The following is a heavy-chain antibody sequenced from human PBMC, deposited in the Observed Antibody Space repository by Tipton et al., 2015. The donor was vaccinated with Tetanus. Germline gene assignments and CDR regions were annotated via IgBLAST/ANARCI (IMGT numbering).Heavy chain of an antibody. CDR1: GGSISSSSYY. V-gene: IGHV4-39*01. D-gene: IGHD4-17*01. Sequence: TLSLTCTVSGGSISSSSYYWGWIRQPPGKGLEWIGSIYYSGSTYYNPSLKSRVTISVDTSKNQFSLKLSSVTAADTAVYYCARRGTTVTTADYWGQGTLVTVSS. CDR2: IYYSGST. J-gene: IGHJ4*02. CDR3: ARRGTTVTTADY.